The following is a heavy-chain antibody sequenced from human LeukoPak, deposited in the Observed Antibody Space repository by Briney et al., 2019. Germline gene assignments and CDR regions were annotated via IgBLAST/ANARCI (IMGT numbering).Heavy chain of an antibody. D-gene: IGHD2-8*01. J-gene: IGHJ4*02. CDR2: IKSKTDGGTT. CDR3: ATLGYCTNGECYGFDY. CDR1: GLTFSKAW. Sequence: GGSLRLSCAVSGLTFSKAWMTWVRQAPGKGLEWVGRIKSKTDGGTTEYAAAVKGRLTISRDDSKNTLYLQMNSLKTEDTAVYYCATLGYCTNGECYGFDYWGQGTLVTVSS. V-gene: IGHV3-15*01.